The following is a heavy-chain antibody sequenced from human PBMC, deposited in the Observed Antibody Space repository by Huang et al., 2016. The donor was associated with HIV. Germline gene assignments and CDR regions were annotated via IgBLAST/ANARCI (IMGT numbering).Heavy chain of an antibody. CDR2: IIPIFGTA. J-gene: IGHJ4*02. Sequence: QVQLVQSGAEVKKPGSSVKVSCKASGGTFSSYAISWGRQAPGQGLEGMGGIIPIFGTANYAQKFQGRVTITADESTSTAYMELSSLRSEDTAVYYCARARGYYDSSVSYYFDYWGQGTLVTVSS. CDR1: GGTFSSYA. CDR3: ARARGYYDSSVSYYFDY. D-gene: IGHD3-22*01. V-gene: IGHV1-69*13.